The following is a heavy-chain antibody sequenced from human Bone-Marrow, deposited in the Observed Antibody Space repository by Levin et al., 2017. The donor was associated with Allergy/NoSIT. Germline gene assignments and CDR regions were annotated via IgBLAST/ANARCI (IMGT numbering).Heavy chain of an antibody. CDR2: ISSSTDYT. J-gene: IGHJ4*02. CDR1: GFTFSDYY. Sequence: GGSLRLSCAASGFTFSDYYMAWVRQAPGAGLEWISYISSSTDYTNYADSLKGRFTISRDNALNSIYLQMNNLRAEDTAVYYCVRPSYYGGYFFDSWGQGTLVIVSS. V-gene: IGHV3-11*03. D-gene: IGHD4-23*01. CDR3: VRPSYYGGYFFDS.